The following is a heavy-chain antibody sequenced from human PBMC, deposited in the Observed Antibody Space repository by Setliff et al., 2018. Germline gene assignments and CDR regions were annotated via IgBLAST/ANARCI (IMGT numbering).Heavy chain of an antibody. J-gene: IGHJ5*02. D-gene: IGHD3-16*01. Sequence: GASVKVSCKASGYTFTSYDINWVRQATGQGLEWMGWMNPNSGNTGYAQKFQGRVTMTRNTSTSTAYMELSSLTPDDTAVYYCARAIYEPFRESHNWFGPWGPGTLVTVS. CDR2: MNPNSGNT. CDR3: ARAIYEPFRESHNWFGP. V-gene: IGHV1-8*02. CDR1: GYTFTSYD.